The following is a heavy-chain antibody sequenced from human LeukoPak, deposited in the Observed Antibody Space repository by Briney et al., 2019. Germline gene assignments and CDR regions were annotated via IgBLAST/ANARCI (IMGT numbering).Heavy chain of an antibody. CDR2: ISWNSGSI. CDR1: GFTFDDYA. D-gene: IGHD3-16*01. J-gene: IGHJ3*02. Sequence: TGGSLRLSCAASGFTFDDYAMHWVRQAPGKGLEWVSGISWNSGSIGYADSVKGRFTISRDNAKNSLYLQMNSLRAEGTALYYCAKVKEPPGDDAFDIWGQGTMVTVSS. CDR3: AKVKEPPGDDAFDI. V-gene: IGHV3-9*01.